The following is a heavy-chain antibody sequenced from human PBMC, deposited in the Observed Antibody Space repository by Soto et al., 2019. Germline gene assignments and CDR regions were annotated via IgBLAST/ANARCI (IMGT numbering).Heavy chain of an antibody. CDR2: ISYDGSNK. V-gene: IGHV3-30*03. Sequence: PGGSLRLSCAASGFTFSSYGMHWVRQAPGKGLEWVAVISYDGSNKYYADSMKGRFTISRDNSKNTLYLQMNSLRAEDTAVYYCATYDYSNYVPWFDPWGQGTLVTVSS. D-gene: IGHD4-4*01. CDR1: GFTFSSYG. CDR3: ATYDYSNYVPWFDP. J-gene: IGHJ5*02.